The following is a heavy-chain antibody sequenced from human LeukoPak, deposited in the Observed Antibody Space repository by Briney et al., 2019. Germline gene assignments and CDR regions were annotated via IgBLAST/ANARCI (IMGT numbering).Heavy chain of an antibody. CDR3: ARHSYGPGYYYYGMDV. J-gene: IGHJ6*02. CDR1: GYTFTRYD. CDR2: INTKSGMT. D-gene: IGHD5-18*01. Sequence: ASVKVSCKASGYTFTRYDINWVRQATGQGLEWIGWINTKSGMTGHAQKFQGRITITKDTSISTVYMELSSLRSEDTAVYYCARHSYGPGYYYYGMDVWGQGTTVTVSS. V-gene: IGHV1-8*03.